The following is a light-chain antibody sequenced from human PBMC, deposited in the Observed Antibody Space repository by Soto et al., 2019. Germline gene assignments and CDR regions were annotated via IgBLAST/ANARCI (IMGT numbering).Light chain of an antibody. V-gene: IGKV3-20*01. CDR1: QSVSSSF. Sequence: EIVLTQSPGTLSLSPGERATLSCRASQSVSSSFLAWYQQKPGQAPRLLIYGASSRATGIPDRFSGSGSGTDFTLTISSLEPEDVAVYYCQQYGSSPLTCGGGTKVEIK. CDR2: GAS. J-gene: IGKJ4*01. CDR3: QQYGSSPLT.